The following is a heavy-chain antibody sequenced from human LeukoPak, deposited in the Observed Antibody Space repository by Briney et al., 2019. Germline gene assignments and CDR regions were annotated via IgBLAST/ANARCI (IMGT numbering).Heavy chain of an antibody. CDR1: GFTFSSYS. D-gene: IGHD6-13*01. V-gene: IGHV3-48*01. Sequence: GGSLRLSCAASGFTFSSYSMNWVRQAPGKGLEWVSYISSSSSTIYYADSVKGRFTISRDNSKNTLYLQMNSLRAEDTAVYYCAKGSPTAGIPFDYWGQGTLVTVSS. J-gene: IGHJ4*02. CDR3: AKGSPTAGIPFDY. CDR2: ISSSSSTI.